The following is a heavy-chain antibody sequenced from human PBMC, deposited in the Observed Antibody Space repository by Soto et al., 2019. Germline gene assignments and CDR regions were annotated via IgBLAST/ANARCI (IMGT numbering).Heavy chain of an antibody. CDR1: GFTFSSSG. J-gene: IGHJ5*02. V-gene: IGHV3-33*01. D-gene: IGHD6-19*01. CDR3: ARGLSSGLPSGP. CDR2: ISYDGSNK. Sequence: GGSLRLSCAASGFTFSSSGMHWVRQAPGKGLEWVAIISYDGSNKYYADSVKGRFTISRDNTKTTLYLQMNSLRPEDTALYYCARGLSSGLPSGPWGQGTLVTVSS.